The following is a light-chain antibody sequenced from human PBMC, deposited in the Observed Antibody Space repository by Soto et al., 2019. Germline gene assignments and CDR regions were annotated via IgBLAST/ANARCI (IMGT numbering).Light chain of an antibody. J-gene: IGKJ4*01. CDR3: QQSYGTPFT. Sequence: DMEMTQSPLSLSASVGDRVTITCRASQSISNYLNWYQHKPGKVPKLLIYAASSLQSGVPTRFRGGGSGTDFTLTSNRLQPEDFATYYCQQSYGTPFTFGGGTKIEIK. CDR2: AAS. V-gene: IGKV1-39*01. CDR1: QSISNY.